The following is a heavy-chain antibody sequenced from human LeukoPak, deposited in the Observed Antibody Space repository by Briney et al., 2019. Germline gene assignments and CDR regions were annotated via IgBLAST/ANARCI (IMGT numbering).Heavy chain of an antibody. J-gene: IGHJ4*02. Sequence: PSETLSLTCTVSGGSIGTYYWSWIRQSPGEGLEWIGYIYNNGGTIYNPSLKSRVTISVDTSKKQFSLKLASVTAADTAVYYCARHGSSWSFDYWGQGTRVTVSS. CDR2: IYNNGGT. CDR1: GGSIGTYY. CDR3: ARHGSSWSFDY. D-gene: IGHD6-13*01. V-gene: IGHV4-59*08.